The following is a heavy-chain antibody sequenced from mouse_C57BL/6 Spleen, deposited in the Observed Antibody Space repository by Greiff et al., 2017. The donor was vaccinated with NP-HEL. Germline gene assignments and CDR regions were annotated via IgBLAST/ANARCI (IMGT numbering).Heavy chain of an antibody. V-gene: IGHV1-82*01. CDR2: IYPGDGDT. Sequence: QVQLQQSGPELVKPGASVKISCKASGYAFSSSWMNWVKQRPGKGLEWIGRIYPGDGDTNYNGKFKGKATLTADKSSSTAYMQLSSLTSEDSAVYFCARNYYGSRSAMDYWGQGTSVTVSS. CDR1: GYAFSSSW. CDR3: ARNYYGSRSAMDY. D-gene: IGHD1-1*01. J-gene: IGHJ4*01.